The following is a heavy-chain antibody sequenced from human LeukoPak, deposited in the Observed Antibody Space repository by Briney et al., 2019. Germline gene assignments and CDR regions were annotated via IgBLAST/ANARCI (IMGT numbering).Heavy chain of an antibody. CDR2: IRSKANSYAT. D-gene: IGHD7-27*01. Sequence: GGSLRLSCAASGFTFSSYSMNWVRQAPGKGLEWVGRIRSKANSYATAYAASVKGRFTISRDDSKNTAYLQMNSLKTEDTAVYYCTRHLSGATPDYWGQGTLVTVSS. J-gene: IGHJ4*02. CDR1: GFTFSSYS. V-gene: IGHV3-73*01. CDR3: TRHLSGATPDY.